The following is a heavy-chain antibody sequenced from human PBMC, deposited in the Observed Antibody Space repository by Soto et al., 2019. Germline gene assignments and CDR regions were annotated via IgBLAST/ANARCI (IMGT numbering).Heavy chain of an antibody. CDR1: GGSISSSSYY. Sequence: QLQLQESGPGLVKPSETLSLTCTVSGGSISSSSYYWGWIRQPPGKGLEGIGSSYYSGSTYYNPSLMIRVTLSVGTSKNQFSLKASSVTAADTAVYYCARSWRLVPGYFDYWGQGTLVTVSS. J-gene: IGHJ4*02. CDR2: SYYSGST. V-gene: IGHV4-39*01. D-gene: IGHD6-19*01. CDR3: ARSWRLVPGYFDY.